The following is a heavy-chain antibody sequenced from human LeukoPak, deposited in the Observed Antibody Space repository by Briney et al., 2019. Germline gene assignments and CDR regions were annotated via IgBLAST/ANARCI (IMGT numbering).Heavy chain of an antibody. CDR3: ASGGRVGVLWGWFDP. J-gene: IGHJ5*02. Sequence: SETLSLTCTVSGGSISSYYWSWIRQPAGKGLEWIGRIYTSGSTNYNPSLKSRVTMSVDTSENQFSQKLSSVTAADTAVYYCASGGRVGVLWGWFDPWGQGTLVTVSS. V-gene: IGHV4-4*07. D-gene: IGHD2-15*01. CDR2: IYTSGST. CDR1: GGSISSYY.